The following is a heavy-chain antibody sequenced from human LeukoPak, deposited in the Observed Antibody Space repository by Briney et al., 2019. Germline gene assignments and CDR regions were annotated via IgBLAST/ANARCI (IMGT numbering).Heavy chain of an antibody. Sequence: GGSLRLSCAASGFTFSSYWMSWVRQAPGKGLGWVANIKQDGSEKYYVDSVKGRFTISRDNAKNSLYLQMNSLRAEDTAVYYCAREHSSGWYENYYYYYGMDVWGKGTTVTVSS. D-gene: IGHD6-19*01. V-gene: IGHV3-7*03. CDR1: GFTFSSYW. J-gene: IGHJ6*04. CDR2: IKQDGSEK. CDR3: AREHSSGWYENYYYYYGMDV.